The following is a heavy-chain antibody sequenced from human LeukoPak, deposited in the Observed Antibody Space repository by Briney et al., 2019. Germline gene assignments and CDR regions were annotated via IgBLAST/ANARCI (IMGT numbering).Heavy chain of an antibody. CDR2: IYYSGST. D-gene: IGHD6-6*01. J-gene: IGHJ6*03. Sequence: SETLSLTCTVSGGSISSSSYYWGWIRQPPGKGLEWIGSIYYSGSTYYNPSLKSRVTISVDTSKNQFSLKLSSVTAADTAVYYCARRQGPQYPPQYSSSFHYYYMDVWGKGTTVTVSS. V-gene: IGHV4-39*01. CDR3: ARRQGPQYPPQYSSSFHYYYMDV. CDR1: GGSISSSSYY.